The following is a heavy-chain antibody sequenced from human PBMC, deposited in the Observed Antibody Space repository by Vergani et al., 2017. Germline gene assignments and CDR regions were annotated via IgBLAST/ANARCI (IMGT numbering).Heavy chain of an antibody. D-gene: IGHD2-21*01. CDR1: GGSISSGSYY. CDR3: ARGAYCGGDCYSNYYYYYMDV. Sequence: QLQESGPGLVKPSETLSLTCTVSGGSISSGSYYWGWIRQPPGKGLEWIGSMYYSGSPYYNPSLKSRVTISVDTSKNQFSLKLNSVTAVDTAVYYCARGAYCGGDCYSNYYYYYMDVWGKGTSVTVSS. CDR2: MYYSGSP. J-gene: IGHJ6*03. V-gene: IGHV4-39*07.